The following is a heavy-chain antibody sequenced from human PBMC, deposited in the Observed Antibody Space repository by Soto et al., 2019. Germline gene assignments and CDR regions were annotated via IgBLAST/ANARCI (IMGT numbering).Heavy chain of an antibody. CDR3: ARDLMDTAIAPYYSAY. J-gene: IGHJ4*02. Sequence: GKGLEWVSSISSSSSYIYYADSVKGRFTISRDNAKNSLYLQMNSLRAEDTAVYYCARDLMDTAIAPYYSAYRRQGTPVPVSS. V-gene: IGHV3-21*01. D-gene: IGHD5-18*01. CDR2: ISSSSSYI.